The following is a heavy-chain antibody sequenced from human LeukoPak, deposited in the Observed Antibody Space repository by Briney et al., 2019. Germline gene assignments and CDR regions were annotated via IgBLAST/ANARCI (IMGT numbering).Heavy chain of an antibody. CDR2: IYYSGST. Sequence: SETLSLTCTVSGGSISSSSYYWGWIRQPPGKGLEWIGSIYYSGSTYYNPSLKSRVTISVDTSKNQFSLKLSSVTAADTAVYYCARDLLNEGNHLDYWGQGTLVTVSS. CDR1: GGSISSSSYY. J-gene: IGHJ4*02. D-gene: IGHD4-23*01. V-gene: IGHV4-39*07. CDR3: ARDLLNEGNHLDY.